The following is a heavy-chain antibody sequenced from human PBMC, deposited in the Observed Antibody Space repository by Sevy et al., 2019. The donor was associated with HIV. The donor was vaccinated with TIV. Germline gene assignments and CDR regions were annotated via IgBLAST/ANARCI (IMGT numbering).Heavy chain of an antibody. V-gene: IGHV3-7*01. CDR3: ARDRSMDYDSSVRGDAFDI. D-gene: IGHD3-22*01. Sequence: GGSLRLSCAASGFTFSSYWMSWVHQAPGKGLEWVANIEQDGSEKYYVDSVKGRFTISRDNAKNSLYLQMNSLRAEDTAAYYCARDRSMDYDSSVRGDAFDIWGQGTMVTVSS. CDR2: IEQDGSEK. CDR1: GFTFSSYW. J-gene: IGHJ3*02.